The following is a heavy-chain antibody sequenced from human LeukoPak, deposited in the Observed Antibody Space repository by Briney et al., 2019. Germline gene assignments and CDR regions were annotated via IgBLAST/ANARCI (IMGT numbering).Heavy chain of an antibody. J-gene: IGHJ6*03. CDR2: IKQDGSEK. V-gene: IGHV3-7*01. Sequence: TGGSLRLSCAASGFTFSRYWMSWVRQAPGKGLEWVANIKQDGSEKYYVDSVKGRFTISRDNAKNSLYLQMNSLRAEDTAVYYCARDGSGYYYYYMDVWGKGTTVTVSS. D-gene: IGHD1-1*01. CDR3: ARDGSGYYYYYMDV. CDR1: GFTFSRYW.